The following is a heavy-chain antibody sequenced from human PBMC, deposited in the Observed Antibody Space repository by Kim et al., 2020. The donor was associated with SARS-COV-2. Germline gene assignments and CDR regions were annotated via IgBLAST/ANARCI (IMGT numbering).Heavy chain of an antibody. V-gene: IGHV1-18*01. CDR1: GYTFTSYG. CDR2: ISAYNGNT. J-gene: IGHJ5*02. D-gene: IGHD3-3*01. CDR3: ARGPRSTIFGVVTGDSGLNWFDP. Sequence: ASVKVSCKASGYTFTSYGISWVRQAPGQGLEWMGWISAYNGNTNYAQKLQGRVTMTTDTSTSTAYMELRSLRSDDTAVYYCARGPRSTIFGVVTGDSGLNWFDPWGQGTLVTVSS.